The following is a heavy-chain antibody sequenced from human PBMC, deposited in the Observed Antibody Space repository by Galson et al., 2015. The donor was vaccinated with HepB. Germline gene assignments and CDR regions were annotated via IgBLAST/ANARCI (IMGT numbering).Heavy chain of an antibody. V-gene: IGHV3-33*01. D-gene: IGHD3-3*01. CDR2: IWYDGSNK. Sequence: SLRLSCAASGFTFSSYGMHWVRQAPGKGLEWVAVIWYDGSNKYYADSVKGRFTISRDNSKNTLYLQMNSLRAEDTAVYYCARGLRFLEWLLYIDYWGQGTLVTVSS. CDR1: GFTFSSYG. CDR3: ARGLRFLEWLLYIDY. J-gene: IGHJ4*02.